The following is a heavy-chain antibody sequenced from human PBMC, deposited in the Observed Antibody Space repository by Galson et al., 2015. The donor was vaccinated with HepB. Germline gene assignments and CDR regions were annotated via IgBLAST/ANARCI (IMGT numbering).Heavy chain of an antibody. CDR3: AKVFPEKTDGWYRQALYYFDS. J-gene: IGHJ4*02. CDR2: ITPSGDNP. Sequence: SLRLSCAASGFTFSYYAMSWVRQAPGKGLEWVSAITPSGDNPYSADSMKGRFTISRDNSKNTLFLQMNSLRADATAIYFCAKVFPEKTDGWYRQALYYFDSWGQGTRVTVSS. CDR1: GFTFSYYA. D-gene: IGHD6-19*01. V-gene: IGHV3-23*01.